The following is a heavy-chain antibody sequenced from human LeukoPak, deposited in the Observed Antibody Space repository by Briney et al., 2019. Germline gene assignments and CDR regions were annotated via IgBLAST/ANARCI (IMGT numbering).Heavy chain of an antibody. J-gene: IGHJ4*02. D-gene: IGHD2-2*01. CDR2: IYYSGST. Sequence: PSQTLSLTCTVSGGSISSGGYYWSWIRQHPGKALEWIGYIYYSGSTYYNPSLKSRVTISVDTSKSQFSLKLSSVTAADTAVYYCARIHKYCSTNSCYGPEDFWGQGALITVSS. CDR3: ARIHKYCSTNSCYGPEDF. CDR1: GGSISSGGYY. V-gene: IGHV4-31*03.